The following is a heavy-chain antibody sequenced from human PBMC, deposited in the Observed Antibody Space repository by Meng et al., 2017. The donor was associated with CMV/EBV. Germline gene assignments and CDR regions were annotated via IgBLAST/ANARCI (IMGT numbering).Heavy chain of an antibody. D-gene: IGHD3-3*01. CDR3: ANVLTLRFLEWSGVY. CDR2: ISACSRSP. J-gene: IGHJ4*02. CDR1: GFTLPTYP. V-gene: IGHV3-23*01. Sequence: AGFTLPTYPPRSCRQAPGMGLAGVSAISACSRSPFYAASVTGRFPIPRDNSKNTLYPQMNSLRAEDTAVYYCANVLTLRFLEWSGVYWGQGTLVTVSS.